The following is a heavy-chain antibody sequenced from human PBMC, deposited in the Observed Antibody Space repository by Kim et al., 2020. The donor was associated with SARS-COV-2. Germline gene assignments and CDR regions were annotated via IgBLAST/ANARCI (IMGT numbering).Heavy chain of an antibody. Sequence: ASVKVSCKASGYTFTSYAMHWVRQAPGQRLEWMGWINAGNGNTKYSQKFQGRVTITRDTSASTAYMELSSLRSEDTAVYYCARDIESGWYTSSFDYWGQGTLVPVSS. CDR2: INAGNGNT. CDR3: ARDIESGWYTSSFDY. CDR1: GYTFTSYA. D-gene: IGHD6-19*01. J-gene: IGHJ4*02. V-gene: IGHV1-3*01.